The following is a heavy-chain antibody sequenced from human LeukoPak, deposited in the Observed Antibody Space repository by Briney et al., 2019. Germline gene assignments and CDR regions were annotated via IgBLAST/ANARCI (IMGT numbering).Heavy chain of an antibody. CDR3: ASGPGYCSSTSCYTEGFFDY. CDR1: GGSISSYY. CDR2: IYTSGST. J-gene: IGHJ4*02. D-gene: IGHD2-2*02. V-gene: IGHV4-4*09. Sequence: SETLSLTCTVSGGSISSYYWSWIRQPPGKGLEWIGYIYTSGSTNYNPSLKSRVTISVDTSKNQFSLKLSSVTAADTAVYYCASGPGYCSSTSCYTEGFFDYWAREPWSPSPQ.